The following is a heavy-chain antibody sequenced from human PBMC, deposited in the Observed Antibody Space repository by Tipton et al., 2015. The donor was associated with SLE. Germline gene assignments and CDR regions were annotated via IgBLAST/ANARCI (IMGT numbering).Heavy chain of an antibody. CDR3: AKAFGTYDTSFLDY. CDR2: ISSSSATI. J-gene: IGHJ4*02. Sequence: SLRLSCAASGFTFSNAWMSWVRQAPGKGLEWISYISSSSATIYYADSVKGRFSISRDNAKNSLFLQMNSLRDEDTGVYYCAKAFGTYDTSFLDYWGQGTLVTVSS. D-gene: IGHD3/OR15-3a*01. V-gene: IGHV3-48*02. CDR1: GFTFSNAW.